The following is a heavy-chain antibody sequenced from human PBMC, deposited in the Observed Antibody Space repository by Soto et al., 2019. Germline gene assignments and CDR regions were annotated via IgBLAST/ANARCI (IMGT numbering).Heavy chain of an antibody. Sequence: GGSLRLSCSASGFTFSSYAMHWVRQAPGKGLEYVSAISSNGGSTYYADSVKGRFTISRDNSKNTLYLQMSSLRAEDTAVYYCVKEKTTVTFDYWGQGTLVTVSS. V-gene: IGHV3-64D*08. CDR1: GFTFSSYA. J-gene: IGHJ4*02. CDR3: VKEKTTVTFDY. CDR2: ISSNGGST. D-gene: IGHD4-17*01.